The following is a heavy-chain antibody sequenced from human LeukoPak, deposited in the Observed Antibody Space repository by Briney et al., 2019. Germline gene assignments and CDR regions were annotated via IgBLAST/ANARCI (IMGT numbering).Heavy chain of an antibody. CDR2: ISSNGGST. D-gene: IGHD6-13*01. J-gene: IGHJ4*02. Sequence: KPGGSLRLSCAASGFTFSSYAMHWVRQAPGKGLEYVSAISSNGGSTYYANSVKGRFTISRDNSKNTLYLQMGSLRAEDMAVYYCARAVAAAGNDYWGQGTLVTVSS. CDR3: ARAVAAAGNDY. CDR1: GFTFSSYA. V-gene: IGHV3-64*01.